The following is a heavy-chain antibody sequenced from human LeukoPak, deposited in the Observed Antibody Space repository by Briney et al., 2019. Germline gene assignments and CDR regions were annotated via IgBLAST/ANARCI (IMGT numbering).Heavy chain of an antibody. CDR3: ARLRIAAAGRSRFVLFDP. CDR1: GYSISSGYY. V-gene: IGHV4-38-2*02. CDR2: IYQSGRT. J-gene: IGHJ5*02. Sequence: IPSETLSLTCTVSGYSISSGYYWGWIRQPPGKGLEWIGSIYQSGRTYYNPSLKSRVTISIDTSKNQFSLKLSSVTAADTAVYYCARLRIAAAGRSRFVLFDPWGHGTLVTVSS. D-gene: IGHD6-13*01.